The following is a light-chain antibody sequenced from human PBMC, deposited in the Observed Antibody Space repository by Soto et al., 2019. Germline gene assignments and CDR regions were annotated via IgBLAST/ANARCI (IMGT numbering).Light chain of an antibody. Sequence: EIVLTQSPGTLSLSPGKRATLSCRAGQNIGTSLVWSQQNPGQSPRLLIYDASHRATGVPARFSGSGSGTDFTLTISSLEPEDFAVYYCQQRTNWPPITFGQGTRLEIK. CDR1: QNIGTS. CDR2: DAS. J-gene: IGKJ5*01. V-gene: IGKV3-11*01. CDR3: QQRTNWPPIT.